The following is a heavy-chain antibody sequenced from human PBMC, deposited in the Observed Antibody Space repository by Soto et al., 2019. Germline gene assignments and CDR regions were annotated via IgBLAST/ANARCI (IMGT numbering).Heavy chain of an antibody. Sequence: GGSLRLSCGASGFTFSSYAMSWVRQAPGKGLEWVSAIIGSGDTTYYADSAKGRFTISRDNSKNTLYLQMHSLRAEDTAVYYCAKDSSSSRFEYAFDIWGQGTMVTVSS. CDR3: AKDSSSSRFEYAFDI. J-gene: IGHJ3*02. D-gene: IGHD6-6*01. CDR2: IIGSGDTT. CDR1: GFTFSSYA. V-gene: IGHV3-23*01.